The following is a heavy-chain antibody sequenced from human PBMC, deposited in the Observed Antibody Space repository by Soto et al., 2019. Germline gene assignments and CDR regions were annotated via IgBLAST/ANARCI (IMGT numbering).Heavy chain of an antibody. CDR2: ISAYNGNT. J-gene: IGHJ6*03. Sequence: ASVKVSCKASGYTFTSYGISWVRQAPGQGLEWMGWISAYNGNTNYAQKLQGRVTMTTDTSTSTAYMELRSLRSDDTAVYYCARAGRGRDIVVVVAATPYYYYYMDVWGKRTKVTV. CDR3: ARAGRGRDIVVVVAATPYYYYYMDV. D-gene: IGHD2-15*01. CDR1: GYTFTSYG. V-gene: IGHV1-18*01.